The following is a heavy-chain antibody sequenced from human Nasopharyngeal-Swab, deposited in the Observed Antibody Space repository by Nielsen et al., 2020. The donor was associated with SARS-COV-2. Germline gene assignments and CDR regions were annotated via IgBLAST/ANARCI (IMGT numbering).Heavy chain of an antibody. Sequence: ASVKVSCKASGYTFTGYYMHWVRQAPGQGLEWMGWINPNSGGTNYAQKFQGRVTMTRDTSISTAYMELSRLRSDDTAVYYCARRTTFYGSGSLLHYYYYYGMDVWGQGTTVTVSS. CDR2: INPNSGGT. J-gene: IGHJ6*02. V-gene: IGHV1-2*02. CDR1: GYTFTGYY. D-gene: IGHD3-10*01. CDR3: ARRTTFYGSGSLLHYYYYYGMDV.